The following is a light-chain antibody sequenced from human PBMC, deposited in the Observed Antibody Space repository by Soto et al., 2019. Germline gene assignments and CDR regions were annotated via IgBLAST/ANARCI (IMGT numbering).Light chain of an antibody. V-gene: IGKV3-11*01. CDR2: DAS. CDR1: QSVSSY. CDR3: QQRSNWPLT. Sequence: EIVLTRSPATLSLSPGERATLSCRASQSVSSYLAWYQQKPGQAPRLLIYDASIRATGIPATFSGSGSGTDFTHTISSLEPEDFAVYYCQQRSNWPLTFGGGTKVEI. J-gene: IGKJ4*01.